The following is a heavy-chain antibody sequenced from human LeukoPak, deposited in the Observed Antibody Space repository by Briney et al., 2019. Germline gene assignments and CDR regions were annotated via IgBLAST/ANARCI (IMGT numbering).Heavy chain of an antibody. V-gene: IGHV1-18*01. J-gene: IGHJ4*02. CDR3: ARGGYYNILTNFRSRISGFDY. CDR1: GYTFTSYG. Sequence: ASVKVSCKASGYTFTSYGISWVRQAPGQGLEWMGWISAYNGNTNYAQKLQGRVTMTTDTSTSTAYMELRSLRAEDTAVYYCARGGYYNILTNFRSRISGFDYWGQGTLVTVSS. D-gene: IGHD3-9*01. CDR2: ISAYNGNT.